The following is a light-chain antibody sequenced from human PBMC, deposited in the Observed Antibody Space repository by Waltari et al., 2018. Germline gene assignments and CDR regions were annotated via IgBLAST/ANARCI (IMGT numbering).Light chain of an antibody. Sequence: DIVLTQSPGTLSLSPGERATISCRASQSVSRTLAWYQQKPGQAPRLLIYGASTRATSIPERFSGGGSGTDFSLTISRLEPEDFAVYYCQHYVRLPATFGQGTKVEIK. CDR2: GAS. CDR1: QSVSRT. CDR3: QHYVRLPAT. V-gene: IGKV3-20*01. J-gene: IGKJ1*01.